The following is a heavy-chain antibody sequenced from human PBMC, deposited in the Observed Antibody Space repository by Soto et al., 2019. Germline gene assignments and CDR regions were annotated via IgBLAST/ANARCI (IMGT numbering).Heavy chain of an antibody. CDR2: ISAYTGNT. J-gene: IGHJ4*02. D-gene: IGHD1-26*01. CDR3: ARGPESRSTAYFDY. Sequence: ASVKVSCKASGDTFTDYGITWVRQAPGQGLEWMGWISAYTGNTNYAQRVQGRVTMSTDTSTSTAYLELRSLRSDDTAVYYCARGPESRSTAYFDYWGQGTLVTVS. CDR1: GDTFTDYG. V-gene: IGHV1-18*01.